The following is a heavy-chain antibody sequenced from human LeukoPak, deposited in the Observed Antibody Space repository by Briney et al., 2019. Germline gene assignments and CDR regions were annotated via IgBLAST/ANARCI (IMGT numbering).Heavy chain of an antibody. D-gene: IGHD3-9*01. J-gene: IGHJ3*02. Sequence: PSETLSLTCAVYGGSFSGYYWSWIRQPPGKGLEWIGEINHSGSTNYNPSLKSRVTISVDTSKNQFSLKLSSVTAADTAVYYCARDPYYDILTGYLIRGTFDIWGLGTMVTVSS. V-gene: IGHV4-34*01. CDR3: ARDPYYDILTGYLIRGTFDI. CDR2: INHSGST. CDR1: GGSFSGYY.